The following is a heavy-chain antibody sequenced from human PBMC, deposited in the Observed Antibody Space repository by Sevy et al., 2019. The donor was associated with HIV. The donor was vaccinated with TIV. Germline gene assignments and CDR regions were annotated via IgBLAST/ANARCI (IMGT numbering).Heavy chain of an antibody. J-gene: IGHJ4*02. V-gene: IGHV1-18*01. CDR2: ISAYNGNT. CDR1: DYTFSTQG. CDR3: ARDWAPGYYYDAVGVKCDYYFDY. Sequence: ASVKVSCKASDYTFSTQGFNWVRQAPGQGLEWMGWISAYNGNTKYAQKFQGRVTMTTDTSTSTAYMELRSLTSDDTAVYYCARDWAPGYYYDAVGVKCDYYFDYWGQGTLVTVSS. D-gene: IGHD3-22*01.